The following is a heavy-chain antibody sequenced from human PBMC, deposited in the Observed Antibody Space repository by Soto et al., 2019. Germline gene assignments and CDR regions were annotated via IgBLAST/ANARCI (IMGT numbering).Heavy chain of an antibody. D-gene: IGHD6-13*01. CDR3: ASARRQHLEPGAFDV. Sequence: QVQLQESGPGLVKPSQTLSLTCTVSGASISSGGYYWSWIRQHPGKGLEWIGGIYYSGVTYYNPSLKIRVNISVDTSKNQFYLKLRYVTAAEPDVYYCASARRQHLEPGAFDVWGQGTTVTVSS. J-gene: IGHJ3*01. CDR2: IYYSGVT. CDR1: GASISSGGYY. V-gene: IGHV4-31*03.